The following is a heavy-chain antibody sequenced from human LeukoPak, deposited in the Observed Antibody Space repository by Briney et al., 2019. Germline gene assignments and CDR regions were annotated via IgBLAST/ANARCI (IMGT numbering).Heavy chain of an antibody. CDR1: GGSISSSSYY. J-gene: IGHJ6*02. V-gene: IGHV4-39*01. D-gene: IGHD6-6*01. Sequence: SETLSLTCTVSGGSISSSSYYWGWFRQPPGKGLEWIGSIYYSGSTYYNPSLKSRVTISVDTSKNQFSLKLSSVTAADTAVYYCARQEYSSSLWYYYYGMDVWGQGTTVTVSS. CDR2: IYYSGST. CDR3: ARQEYSSSLWYYYYGMDV.